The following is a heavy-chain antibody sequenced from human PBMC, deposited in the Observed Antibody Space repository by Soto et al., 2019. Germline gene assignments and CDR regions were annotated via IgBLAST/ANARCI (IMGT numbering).Heavy chain of an antibody. D-gene: IGHD5-18*01. V-gene: IGHV1-46*03. CDR2: INPSGGST. Sequence: QVQLVQSGAEVKKPGASVKVSCKASGYTFTSYYMHWVRQAPGQGLEWMGIINPSGGSTSYAQKFQGRVTMTRDTSTSTVYMELSSLRSEDTAVYYCARDEYSYGYGGGWFDPWGQGTLVTVSS. CDR3: ARDEYSYGYGGGWFDP. J-gene: IGHJ5*02. CDR1: GYTFTSYY.